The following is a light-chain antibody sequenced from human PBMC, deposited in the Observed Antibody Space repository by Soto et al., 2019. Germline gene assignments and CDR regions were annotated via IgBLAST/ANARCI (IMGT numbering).Light chain of an antibody. CDR3: QSLGTGIQV. CDR2: INYDGTH. J-gene: IGLJ3*02. V-gene: IGLV4-69*01. CDR1: SGYSTYA. Sequence: QAVVTQSPSASASLGASVKLTCTLSSGYSTYAIAWHQQQSEKGPRFLMKINYDGTHSKGDGFFDRFSGYSSGAERHLTISSLQSEDEADYYCQSLGTGIQVFGGGTKLTVL.